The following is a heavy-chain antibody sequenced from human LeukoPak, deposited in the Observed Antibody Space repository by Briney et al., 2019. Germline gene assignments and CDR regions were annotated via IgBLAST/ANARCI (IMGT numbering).Heavy chain of an antibody. CDR2: ISGNGDST. D-gene: IGHD2-2*01. V-gene: IGHV3-64D*06. CDR3: VKDRYCSSTTCYANFDS. CDR1: GFTFSRPA. Sequence: GSLRLSRLASGFTFSRPAKQWGRPAPGEGLEYGSVISGNGDSTYYVDSVRGRFTISRDNSKNTLYLQMSSLRAEDTAVYYCVKDRYCSSTTCYANFDSWGQGTLVTVSS. J-gene: IGHJ4*02.